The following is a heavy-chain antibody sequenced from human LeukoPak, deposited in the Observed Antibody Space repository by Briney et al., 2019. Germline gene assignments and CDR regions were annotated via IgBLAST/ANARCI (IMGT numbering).Heavy chain of an antibody. D-gene: IGHD3-22*01. Sequence: ASVKVSCKASGYTFTSYAMHWVRQAPGQRLEWMGWINAGNGNTKYSQKFQGRVTITRDTSASTAYMELSSLRSEDTAVYYCATASMYYYDSSGSPFDYWGQGTLVTVSS. V-gene: IGHV1-3*01. CDR1: GYTFTSYA. CDR2: INAGNGNT. CDR3: ATASMYYYDSSGSPFDY. J-gene: IGHJ4*02.